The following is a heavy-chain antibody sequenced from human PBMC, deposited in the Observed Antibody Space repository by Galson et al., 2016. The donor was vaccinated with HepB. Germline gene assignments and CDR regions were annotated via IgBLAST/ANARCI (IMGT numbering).Heavy chain of an antibody. J-gene: IGHJ6*02. D-gene: IGHD2-2*01. CDR2: IYYSGST. CDR1: GGSISSYY. Sequence: ETLSLTCTVSGGSISSYYWSWIRQPPGKGLEWIGYIYYSGSTNYNPSPKSRVTISVDTSKNQFPLKLSSVTAADTAVYYCARGASCPECYYYGMDVWGQGTTVTVSS. CDR3: ARGASCPECYYYGMDV. V-gene: IGHV4-59*01.